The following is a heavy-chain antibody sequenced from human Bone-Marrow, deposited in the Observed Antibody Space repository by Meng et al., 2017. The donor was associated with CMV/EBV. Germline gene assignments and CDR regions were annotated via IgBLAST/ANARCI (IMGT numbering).Heavy chain of an antibody. D-gene: IGHD3-9*01. Sequence: SLKISCAASGFTFNDYAMHWVRQAPGKGLEWVSGISWNSGTIGYADSVKGRFTISRDNAKNSLYLQMNSLRAEDMALYYCAKGPRYYDILTGYLFDPWGQGTLVTVPS. CDR1: GFTFNDYA. V-gene: IGHV3-9*03. J-gene: IGHJ5*02. CDR2: ISWNSGTI. CDR3: AKGPRYYDILTGYLFDP.